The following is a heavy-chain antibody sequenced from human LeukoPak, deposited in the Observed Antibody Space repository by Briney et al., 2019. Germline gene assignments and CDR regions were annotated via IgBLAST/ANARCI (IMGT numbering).Heavy chain of an antibody. J-gene: IGHJ4*02. Sequence: QPSETLSLTCTVSGGSMSSGNYYWGWIRQPPGKGLEWIGSIHNNGKTYYNPSLKSRVTISVDTSKNQFSLKVSSVTAADTAVYYCARRGYGSSLMVWGQGTLVTVSS. D-gene: IGHD6-13*01. CDR2: IHNNGKT. CDR1: GGSMSSGNYY. CDR3: ARRGYGSSLMV. V-gene: IGHV4-39*01.